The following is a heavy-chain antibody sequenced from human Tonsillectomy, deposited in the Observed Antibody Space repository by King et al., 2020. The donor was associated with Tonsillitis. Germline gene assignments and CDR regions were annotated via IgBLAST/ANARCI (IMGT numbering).Heavy chain of an antibody. J-gene: IGHJ5*02. D-gene: IGHD6-19*01. V-gene: IGHV4-39*01. Sequence: QLQESGPGQVKPSETLSLTCTVSGDSIGSGSYYWGWIRQPAGRGLEWIGSLYSRGGTFYHPSLESRVTISEDTSNNQYSLKLSSVTAADTAVYYCARRGAFSHGWDFDHWGLGSLVTVSS. CDR1: GDSIGSGSYY. CDR3: ARRGAFSHGWDFDH. CDR2: LYSRGGT.